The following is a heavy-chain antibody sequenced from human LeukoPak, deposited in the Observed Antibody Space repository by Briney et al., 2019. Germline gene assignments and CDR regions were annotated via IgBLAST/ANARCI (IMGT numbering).Heavy chain of an antibody. J-gene: IGHJ4*02. Sequence: SGGSLRLSCAASGFTFSSYAMSWVRQAPGKGLEWVSAISGSGGSTYYADSVKGRFTISRDNSKNTLYLQMNSLRAEDTAVYYCAKVAFSQGYSSGPGDYFDYWGQGTLVTVSS. D-gene: IGHD6-19*01. CDR1: GFTFSSYA. V-gene: IGHV3-23*01. CDR3: AKVAFSQGYSSGPGDYFDY. CDR2: ISGSGGST.